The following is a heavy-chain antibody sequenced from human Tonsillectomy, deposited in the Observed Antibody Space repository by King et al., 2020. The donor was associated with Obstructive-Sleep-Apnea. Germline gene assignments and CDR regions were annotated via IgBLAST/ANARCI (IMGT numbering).Heavy chain of an antibody. CDR3: ARSGVDGDYSAFDV. CDR2: VHSSGGT. Sequence: VQLQESGPGLVKPSETLSLTCTVSGASLTNYYWSWIRQPPGKGLEWIGYVHSSGGTNDNPSLKSRVTISIDTPNNQFSLKLKSVIAADTAVYFCARSGVDGDYSAFDVWGQGTMVTVSS. V-gene: IGHV4-59*01. J-gene: IGHJ3*01. D-gene: IGHD4-17*01. CDR1: GASLTNYY.